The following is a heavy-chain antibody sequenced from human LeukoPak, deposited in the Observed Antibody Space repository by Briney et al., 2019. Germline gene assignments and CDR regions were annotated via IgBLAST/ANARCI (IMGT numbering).Heavy chain of an antibody. V-gene: IGHV3-21*01. Sequence: PGGSLRLSCAASGFTFNSYSMNWVRQAPGKGLEWVSSITSSSDYIYYADSVKGRFTISRDNAKNSLFLQMNSLSAEDSAVYYCARDYAARRGRGHLDYWGQGTLVAVSS. CDR1: GFTFNSYS. CDR3: ARDYAARRGRGHLDY. D-gene: IGHD6-6*01. J-gene: IGHJ4*02. CDR2: ITSSSDYI.